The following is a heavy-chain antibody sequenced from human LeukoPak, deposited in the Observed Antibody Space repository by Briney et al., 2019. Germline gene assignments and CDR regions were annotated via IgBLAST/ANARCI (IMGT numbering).Heavy chain of an antibody. V-gene: IGHV1-69*05. Sequence: SVKVSCKASGYTFTSYGISWVRQAPGQGLEWMGGIIPIFGTANYAQKFQGRVTITTDESTSTAYMELSSLRSEDTAVYYCAVGVTVTLYYYYYYMDVWGKGTTVTVSS. J-gene: IGHJ6*03. CDR2: IIPIFGTA. CDR1: GYTFTSYG. D-gene: IGHD4-17*01. CDR3: AVGVTVTLYYYYYYMDV.